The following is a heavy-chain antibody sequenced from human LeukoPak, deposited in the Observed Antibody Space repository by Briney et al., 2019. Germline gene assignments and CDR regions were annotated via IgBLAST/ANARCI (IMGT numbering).Heavy chain of an antibody. CDR2: INWNGGST. V-gene: IGHV3-20*04. D-gene: IGHD1-26*01. CDR3: ARDPHSGTYTAQGY. CDR1: GFTFDDYG. J-gene: IGHJ4*02. Sequence: GGSLRLSCAASGFTFDDYGMSWVRQAPGKGLEWASGINWNGGSTGDADSVKGRFTISRDNAKNSLYLQMNSLRAEDTALYYCARDPHSGTYTAQGYWGQGTLVTVSS.